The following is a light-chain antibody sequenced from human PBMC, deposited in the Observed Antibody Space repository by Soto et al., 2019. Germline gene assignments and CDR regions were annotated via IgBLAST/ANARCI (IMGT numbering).Light chain of an antibody. CDR1: QSVSSNY. Sequence: PGERATLSCRASQSVSSNYVAWYQQKPGQAPRLLTHGASSRAAGVPDRFSGRGSGTDFTLIISRLEPEDFAVYICQQYGSSPFTFGQGTKLEIK. CDR3: QQYGSSPFT. V-gene: IGKV3-20*01. J-gene: IGKJ2*01. CDR2: GAS.